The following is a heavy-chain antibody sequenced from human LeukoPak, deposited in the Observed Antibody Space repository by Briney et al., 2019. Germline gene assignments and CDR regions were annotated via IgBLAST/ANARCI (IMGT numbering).Heavy chain of an antibody. V-gene: IGHV3-21*01. CDR3: ASPSGNYGDYDY. CDR2: ISSSSSYL. J-gene: IGHJ4*02. D-gene: IGHD4-17*01. Sequence: PGGSLRLSFAASGFTFSSYSMNWVRQAPGKGLEWVSSISSSSSYLYYSESVKGRLTISSANAKNSLFLQLKSSRTQDTTAFYCASPSGNYGDYDYWGQGTLVTVSS. CDR1: GFTFSSYS.